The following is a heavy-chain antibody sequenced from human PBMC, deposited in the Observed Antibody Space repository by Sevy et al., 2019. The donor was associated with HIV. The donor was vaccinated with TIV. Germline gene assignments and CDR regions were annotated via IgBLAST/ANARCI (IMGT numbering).Heavy chain of an antibody. CDR2: INPNSGGT. Sequence: ASVKVSCKASGYTFTGYYMHWVRQAPGQGLEWMGWINPNSGGTNYAQKFQGRVTMTRDTSISTAYMELSRLRSDDTAVYYCARDLPVYDILTGNHYGMDVWGQGTTVTVSS. D-gene: IGHD3-9*01. V-gene: IGHV1-2*02. CDR1: GYTFTGYY. CDR3: ARDLPVYDILTGNHYGMDV. J-gene: IGHJ6*02.